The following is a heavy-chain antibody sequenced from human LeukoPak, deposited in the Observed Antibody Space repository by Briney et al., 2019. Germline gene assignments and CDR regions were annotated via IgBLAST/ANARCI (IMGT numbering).Heavy chain of an antibody. J-gene: IGHJ4*02. D-gene: IGHD6-19*01. CDR2: INSDGSST. V-gene: IGHV3-74*01. Sequence: GGSLRLSCAASGFTLDTYWMHWVRQAPATGLVWVARINSDGSSTSYADSVEGRFTISRDNAKNALYLQLNSLRADDTAVYYCARDHFSGCPDYWGQGTLVTVSS. CDR1: GFTLDTYW. CDR3: ARDHFSGCPDY.